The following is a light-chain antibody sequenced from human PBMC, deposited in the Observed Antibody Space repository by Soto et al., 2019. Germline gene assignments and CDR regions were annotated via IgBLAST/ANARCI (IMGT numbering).Light chain of an antibody. J-gene: IGLJ3*02. CDR2: SDN. CDR1: SSNIGGNT. CDR3: AAWDESLTGFWV. Sequence: QPVLTQPPSASGTPGQRVTISCSGSSSNIGGNTVNWYQQFPGTAPKLLIYSDNQRPSGVPDRFSGSKSGTSASLAISGLQSEDEADYYCAAWDESLTGFWVFGGGTKLTVL. V-gene: IGLV1-44*01.